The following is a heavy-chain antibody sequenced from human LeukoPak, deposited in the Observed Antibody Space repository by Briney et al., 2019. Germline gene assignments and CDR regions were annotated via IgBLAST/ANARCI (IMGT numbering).Heavy chain of an antibody. V-gene: IGHV4-59*01. D-gene: IGHD6-13*01. CDR2: IYYSGST. J-gene: IGHJ4*02. CDR3: AREPYSSSWKGLIDY. CDR1: GGSISSYY. Sequence: SETLSLSCTVSGGSISSYYWSWIRQPPGKGLEWIGYIYYSGSTNYNPSLKSRVTISVDTSKNQFSLKLSSVTAADTAVYYCAREPYSSSWKGLIDYWGQGTLVTVSS.